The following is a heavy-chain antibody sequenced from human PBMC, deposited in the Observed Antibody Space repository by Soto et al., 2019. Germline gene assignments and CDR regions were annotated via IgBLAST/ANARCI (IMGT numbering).Heavy chain of an antibody. CDR3: AKDLDYPSYFDY. Sequence: QVQLVESGGGVVQPGRSLRLSCAASGFTFSSYGMHWVRQAPGKGLEWVAVISYDGSNKFYADSVKGRFTISRDNSKKTLYPQMNSLRAEDTAVYYCAKDLDYPSYFDYWGQGPLVTVS. D-gene: IGHD5-12*01. CDR1: GFTFSSYG. J-gene: IGHJ4*02. V-gene: IGHV3-30*18. CDR2: ISYDGSNK.